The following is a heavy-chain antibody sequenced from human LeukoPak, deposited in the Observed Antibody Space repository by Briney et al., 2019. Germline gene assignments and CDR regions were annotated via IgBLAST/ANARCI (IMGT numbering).Heavy chain of an antibody. CDR2: IYTSGST. D-gene: IGHD3-3*01. J-gene: IGHJ3*02. V-gene: IGHV4-61*02. CDR3: ARDYVLRFLEWPLDI. CDR1: GGSISSGSYY. Sequence: SETLSLTCTVSGGSISSGSYYWSWIRQPAGKGLEWIGRIYTSGSTNYNPSLKSRVTISVDTSKNQFSLKLSSATAADTAVYYCARDYVLRFLEWPLDIWGQGTMVTVSS.